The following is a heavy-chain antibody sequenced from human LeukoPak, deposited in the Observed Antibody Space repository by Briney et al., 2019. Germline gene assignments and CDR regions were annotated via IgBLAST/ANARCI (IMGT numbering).Heavy chain of an antibody. V-gene: IGHV1-2*02. J-gene: IGHJ4*02. CDR2: INPDSGGT. CDR3: ARVSSGYDY. CDR1: GYTFTSND. Sequence: ASVKVSCKASGYTFTSNDINWVRQAPGQGLEWMGWINPDSGGTNYAQKFQGRVTMTRDTSISTAYMELSRLRSDDTAVYYCARVSSGYDYWGQGTLVTASS. D-gene: IGHD5-12*01.